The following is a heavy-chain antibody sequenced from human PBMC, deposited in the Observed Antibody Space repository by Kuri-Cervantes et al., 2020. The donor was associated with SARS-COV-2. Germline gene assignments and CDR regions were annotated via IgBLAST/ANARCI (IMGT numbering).Heavy chain of an antibody. V-gene: IGHV3-33*08. CDR3: ARVGGRHYRDNNYYYGMDV. CDR1: GFTFADYG. J-gene: IGHJ6*02. CDR2: IWSDGTIR. Sequence: GGSLRLSCPASGFTFADYGMHWVRQAPGKGLEWVAVIWSDGTIRYFVDSVRGRFTTPRDNSKNTVYLQMNRLTAEDTAIYYCARVGGRHYRDNNYYYGMDVWGQGTTVTVSS. D-gene: IGHD1-26*01.